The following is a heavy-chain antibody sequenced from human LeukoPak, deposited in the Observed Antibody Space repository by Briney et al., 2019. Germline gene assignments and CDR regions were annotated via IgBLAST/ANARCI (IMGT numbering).Heavy chain of an antibody. CDR1: GYTFTSYD. D-gene: IGHD6-13*01. Sequence: ASVKVSCKASGYTFTSYDINWVRQAAGQGVEWMGWMNHNTGNTGYPQKFQGRVTMTRNTSISTAYLELSSLRSDDTAVFYCARGPPESSSSDYWGQGTLVTVSS. CDR2: MNHNTGNT. V-gene: IGHV1-8*01. J-gene: IGHJ4*02. CDR3: ARGPPESSSSDY.